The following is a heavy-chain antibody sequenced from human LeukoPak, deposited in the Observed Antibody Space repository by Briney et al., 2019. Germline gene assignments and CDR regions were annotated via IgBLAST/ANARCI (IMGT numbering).Heavy chain of an antibody. J-gene: IGHJ4*02. Sequence: ASVNVSCKASGYTFTDYYMHWVRQAPGQGFQWMGWINPKSGGANSPQKFQGRVTMTMDTSISTAYMEVSRLRSDDTAVYYCARDVATIFESGDYFDYWGQGTLVTVSS. CDR1: GYTFTDYY. CDR3: ARDVATIFESGDYFDY. V-gene: IGHV1-2*02. D-gene: IGHD3-3*01. CDR2: INPKSGGA.